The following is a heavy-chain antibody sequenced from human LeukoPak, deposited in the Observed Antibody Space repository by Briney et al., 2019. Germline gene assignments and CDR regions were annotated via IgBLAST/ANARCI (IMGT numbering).Heavy chain of an antibody. D-gene: IGHD4-11*01. CDR2: VYYSGSS. V-gene: IGHV4-59*12. CDR1: GGSISSYY. Sequence: PSGTLSLTCTVSGGSISSYYWSWIRQPPGKGLEWIGYVYYSGSSDYNPSLKSRVTISVDTSKNQFSLKLSSVTAADTAMYYCAREGLHLNYYYYYMNVWGKGTTVTISS. CDR3: AREGLHLNYYYYYMNV. J-gene: IGHJ6*03.